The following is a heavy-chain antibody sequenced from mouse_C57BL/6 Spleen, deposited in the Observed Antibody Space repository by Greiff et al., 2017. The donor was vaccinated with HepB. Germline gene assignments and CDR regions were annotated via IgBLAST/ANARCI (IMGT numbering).Heavy chain of an antibody. CDR2: ISYSGST. Sequence: EVMLVESGPGLVKPSQSLSLTCTVTGYSITSGYGWNWIRQFPGNKLEWMGYISYSGSTNYNPSLKSRISITRDTSKNQCFLQLNSVTTEDTATYYCARTARIKYWGQGTTLTVSS. CDR3: ARTARIKY. V-gene: IGHV3-2*02. J-gene: IGHJ2*01. CDR1: GYSITSGYG. D-gene: IGHD1-2*01.